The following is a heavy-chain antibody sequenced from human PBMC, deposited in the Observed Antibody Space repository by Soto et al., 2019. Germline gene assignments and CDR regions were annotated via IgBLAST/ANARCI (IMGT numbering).Heavy chain of an antibody. CDR3: AILRGGSSSWYPGYFQH. CDR1: GYTFTSYD. D-gene: IGHD6-13*01. J-gene: IGHJ1*01. CDR2: MNPNSGNT. Sequence: ASVKVSCKASGYTFTSYDINWVRQATGQGLEWMGWMNPNSGNTGYAQKFQGRVTMTRNTSISTAYMELSSLRSEDTAVYYCAILRGGSSSWYPGYFQHWGQGTLVTVSS. V-gene: IGHV1-8*01.